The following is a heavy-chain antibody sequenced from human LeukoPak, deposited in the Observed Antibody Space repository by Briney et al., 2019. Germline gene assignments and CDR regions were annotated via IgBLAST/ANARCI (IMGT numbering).Heavy chain of an antibody. J-gene: IGHJ4*02. Sequence: GSLRLSCAVSGFTFSSYGMHWVRQAPGKGLEWVAVISYDGSNKYYADSVKGRFTISRDNSKNTLYLQMNSLRAEDTAVYYCAKTRGWSYYYDSSGYQNPAQFDYWGQGVLVTVSS. CDR2: ISYDGSNK. CDR3: AKTRGWSYYYDSSGYQNPAQFDY. CDR1: GFTFSSYG. V-gene: IGHV3-30*18. D-gene: IGHD3-22*01.